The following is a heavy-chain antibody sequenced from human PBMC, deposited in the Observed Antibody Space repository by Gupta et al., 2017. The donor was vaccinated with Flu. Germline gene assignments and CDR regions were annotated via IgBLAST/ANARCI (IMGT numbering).Heavy chain of an antibody. CDR3: AGGVKLRGTSFDY. D-gene: IGHD1-26*01. Sequence: QLQLQQSGPGLVKSSQTLCVTCTVPGASINSGGYYWNWIRQHPGKGLEWSGYIYYSGRTFSSPALKSRLTISLDTSMNQFTLKPIYAPDDVTAIDYCAGGVKLRGTSFDYWGQGTLVTVSS. CDR2: IYYSGRT. V-gene: IGHV4-31*03. CDR1: GASINSGGYY. J-gene: IGHJ4*02.